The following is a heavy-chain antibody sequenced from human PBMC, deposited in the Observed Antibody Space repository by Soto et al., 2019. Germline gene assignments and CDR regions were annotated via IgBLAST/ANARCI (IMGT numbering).Heavy chain of an antibody. CDR2: IYYSGST. D-gene: IGHD3-3*01. Sequence: SETLSLTCTVSGGSISSGDYYWSWIRQPPGKGLEWIGYIYYSGSTYYNPSLKSRVTISVDTSKNQFSLKLSSVTAADTAVYYCARAPPPITIFGVAPDPDAFDIWGQGTMVTVSS. V-gene: IGHV4-30-4*01. CDR3: ARAPPPITIFGVAPDPDAFDI. CDR1: GGSISSGDYY. J-gene: IGHJ3*02.